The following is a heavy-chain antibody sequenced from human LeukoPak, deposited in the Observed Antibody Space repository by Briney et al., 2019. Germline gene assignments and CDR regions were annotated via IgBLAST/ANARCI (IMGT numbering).Heavy chain of an antibody. CDR3: VPRKEWSCYMDV. Sequence: GGSLRLSCEASGFTLSKFGMHWVRQAPGKGLEWVAALLFDGVTKHYSDSVKGRFTISRANSKNTLYLQMNSLRAEDTAVYYCVPRKEWSCYMDVWGKGTTVTISS. V-gene: IGHV3-33*08. J-gene: IGHJ6*03. D-gene: IGHD3-3*01. CDR2: LLFDGVTK. CDR1: GFTLSKFG.